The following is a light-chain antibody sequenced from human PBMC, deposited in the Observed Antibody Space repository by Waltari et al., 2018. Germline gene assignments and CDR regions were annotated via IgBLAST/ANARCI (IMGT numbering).Light chain of an antibody. V-gene: IGKV4-1*01. Sequence: DIVMTQSPDSLAVSLGERATINCKSSQSVLYSSNNNNRLAWYQRGPGQPPKLLIYSSSAPESGVPDRFSGSGSGTDFTLTITRLEPEDFGVYYCQQYGSSPWTFGQGTKVEIK. CDR2: SSS. CDR3: QQYGSSPWT. J-gene: IGKJ1*01. CDR1: QSVLYSSNNNNR.